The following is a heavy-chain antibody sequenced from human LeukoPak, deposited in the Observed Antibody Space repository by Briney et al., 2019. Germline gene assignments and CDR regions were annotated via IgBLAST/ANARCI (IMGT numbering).Heavy chain of an antibody. CDR1: GYSISSGYS. Sequence: SETLSLTCSVSGYSISSGYSWGWIRQPPGKGLEWIGTIDHSGTTFYNPSLKSRVSMSIDASRNQFSLKLSSVTAADTAVYFCARPTYSYGHRVDFWGQGTLVTVSS. J-gene: IGHJ4*02. D-gene: IGHD5-18*01. V-gene: IGHV4-38-2*02. CDR3: ARPTYSYGHRVDF. CDR2: IDHSGTT.